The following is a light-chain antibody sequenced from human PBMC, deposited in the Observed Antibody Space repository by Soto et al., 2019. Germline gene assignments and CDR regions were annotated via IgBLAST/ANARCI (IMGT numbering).Light chain of an antibody. CDR3: LQYNDWPLT. Sequence: EIVMTQSPATLSVSPGERATLSCRASRSISGSFAWYQQRPGQAPRLLIYDASTRATGVPVRFSGSGSGTEFTLTISSLQSEDFAVYYCLQYNDWPLTFGGGTKVEI. CDR1: RSISGS. J-gene: IGKJ4*01. V-gene: IGKV3-15*01. CDR2: DAS.